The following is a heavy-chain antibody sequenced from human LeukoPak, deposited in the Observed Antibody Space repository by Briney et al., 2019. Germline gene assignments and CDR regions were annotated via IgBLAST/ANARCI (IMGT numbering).Heavy chain of an antibody. CDR3: AKSQDNGRLLHFDY. J-gene: IGHJ4*02. CDR1: GFTFSSYA. Sequence: PGGSLRLSCAASGFTFSSYAMSWVRQAPGKGLEWVSVIGAGAGSTYYAGSVKGRFTISRDNSKNTLYLQMDSLRAEDTAAYYCAKSQDNGRLLHFDYWGQGTLVTVSS. CDR2: IGAGAGST. V-gene: IGHV3-23*01. D-gene: IGHD1-26*01.